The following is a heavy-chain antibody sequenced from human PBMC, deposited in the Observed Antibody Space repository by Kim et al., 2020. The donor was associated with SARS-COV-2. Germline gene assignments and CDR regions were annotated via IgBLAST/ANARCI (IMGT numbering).Heavy chain of an antibody. CDR2: SGST. Sequence: SGSTNYNPALKSRVTKSINTSKNQFDRKLTSVTAADTAVYYWARGRSNRHWGQGTLVTVSS. CDR3: ARGRSNRH. J-gene: IGHJ4*02. V-gene: IGHV4-59*09. D-gene: IGHD7-27*01.